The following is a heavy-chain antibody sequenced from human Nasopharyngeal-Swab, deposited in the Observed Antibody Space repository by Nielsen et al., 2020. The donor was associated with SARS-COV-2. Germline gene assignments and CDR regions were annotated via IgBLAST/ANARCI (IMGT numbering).Heavy chain of an antibody. D-gene: IGHD2-15*01. J-gene: IGHJ6*02. CDR2: IYYSGST. CDR3: ARRVYCSGGSCYNDYYYYYGMDV. Sequence: WIRQPPGKGLEWIGGIYYSGSTYYNPSLKSRVTISVDTSKNQFSLKLSSVTAADTAVYYCARRVYCSGGSCYNDYYYYYGMDVWGQGTTVTVSS. V-gene: IGHV4-39*07.